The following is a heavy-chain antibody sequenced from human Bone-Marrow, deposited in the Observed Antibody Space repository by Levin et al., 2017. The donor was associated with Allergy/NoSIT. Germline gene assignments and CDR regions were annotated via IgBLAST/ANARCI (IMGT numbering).Heavy chain of an antibody. Sequence: GGSLRLSCAASGFSFSNSWMSWVRQTPGKGLEWVANIKEDGSEKYYVDSVKGRFTISRDNAKNSLYVQMNSLRAEDTAVYYCARDQFRRATIGARWFDPWGQGTLVIVSS. J-gene: IGHJ5*02. CDR1: GFSFSNSW. CDR2: IKEDGSEK. V-gene: IGHV3-7*01. CDR3: ARDQFRRATIGARWFDP. D-gene: IGHD5-24*01.